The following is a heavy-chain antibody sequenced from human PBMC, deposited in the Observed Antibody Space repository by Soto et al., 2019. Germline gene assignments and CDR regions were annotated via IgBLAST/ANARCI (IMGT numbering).Heavy chain of an antibody. Sequence: ASVKVSCKASGYTFTSYYMHWVRQAPEQGLEWMGIINPSGGSTSYAQKFQGRVTMTRDTSTSTVYMELSSLRSEDTAVYYCARGGNYYDSSGYSYYFDYWGQGTLVTVSS. J-gene: IGHJ4*02. D-gene: IGHD3-22*01. CDR1: GYTFTSYY. V-gene: IGHV1-46*01. CDR3: ARGGNYYDSSGYSYYFDY. CDR2: INPSGGST.